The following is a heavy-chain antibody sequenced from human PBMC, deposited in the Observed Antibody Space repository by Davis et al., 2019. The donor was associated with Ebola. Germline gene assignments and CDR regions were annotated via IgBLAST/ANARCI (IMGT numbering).Heavy chain of an antibody. CDR2: INPNSGGT. J-gene: IGHJ6*02. Sequence: ASALVSCTAPGYTFTGYYTHWVRQAPGQGLAWTGWINPNSGGTNHAQKFQGWVTMTRDTSISTAYMELSRLRSDDTAVYYCARGGVVVPAAIVRGMDVWGQGTTVTVSS. CDR1: GYTFTGYY. V-gene: IGHV1-2*04. CDR3: ARGGVVVPAAIVRGMDV. D-gene: IGHD2-2*01.